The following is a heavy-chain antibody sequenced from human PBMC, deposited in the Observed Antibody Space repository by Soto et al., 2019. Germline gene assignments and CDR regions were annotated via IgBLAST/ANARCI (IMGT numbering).Heavy chain of an antibody. J-gene: IGHJ6*02. Sequence: QVQLVECGGGVVQPGRSLRLSCAASGFTFSSYGMHWVRQAPGKGLEWVAVIWYDGSNKYYADSVKGRFTISRYNSKNAVYLQIISRRAEDTAVYYCAREEPMATVTTVGRYYYYGMDVWGQGTTVTASS. V-gene: IGHV3-33*01. CDR2: IWYDGSNK. CDR1: GFTFSSYG. CDR3: AREEPMATVTTVGRYYYYGMDV. D-gene: IGHD4-17*01.